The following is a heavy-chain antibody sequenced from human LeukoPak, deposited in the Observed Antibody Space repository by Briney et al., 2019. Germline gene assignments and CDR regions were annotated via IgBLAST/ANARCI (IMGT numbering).Heavy chain of an antibody. J-gene: IGHJ4*02. CDR2: IRYDGSNK. CDR1: GFTFSSYG. CDR3: TTVRYSYGVPGY. Sequence: PGGSLRLSCAASGFTFSSYGMHWVRQAPGKGLEWVAFIRYDGSNKYYADSVKGRFTISRDNAKNSLYLQMNSLRAEDTALYYCTTVRYSYGVPGYWGQGTLVTVSS. V-gene: IGHV3-30*02. D-gene: IGHD5-18*01.